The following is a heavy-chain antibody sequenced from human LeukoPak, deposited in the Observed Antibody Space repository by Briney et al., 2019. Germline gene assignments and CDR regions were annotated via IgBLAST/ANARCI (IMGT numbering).Heavy chain of an antibody. J-gene: IGHJ6*03. D-gene: IGHD3-10*01. V-gene: IGHV3-7*03. Sequence: PGGSLRLSCAASGFTFSNYWMSWVRQAPGKGLEWVANIKEDGSAKYYVDSVKGRLTIFRDNSKNTLYLQMNSLRTGDTAVYYCAKGGAVSSKSITMVRGTRRYYYYMDVWGKGTTATISS. CDR1: GFTFSNYW. CDR3: AKGGAVSSKSITMVRGTRRYYYYMDV. CDR2: IKEDGSAK.